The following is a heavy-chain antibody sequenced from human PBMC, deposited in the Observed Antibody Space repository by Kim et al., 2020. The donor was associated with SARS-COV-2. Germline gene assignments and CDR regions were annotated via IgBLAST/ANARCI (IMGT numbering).Heavy chain of an antibody. CDR3: ASLLLWGYFDY. D-gene: IGHD3-10*01. J-gene: IGHJ4*02. V-gene: IGHV3-23*01. CDR2: T. Sequence: TYYADSVKGRFTISRDNSKNTLYLQMNSLGAEDTAVYYCASLLLWGYFDYWGQGTLVTVSS.